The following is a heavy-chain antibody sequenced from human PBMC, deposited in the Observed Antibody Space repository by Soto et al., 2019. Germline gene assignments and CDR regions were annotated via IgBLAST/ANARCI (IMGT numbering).Heavy chain of an antibody. Sequence: PGGSLRLSCSVFGFTFSNSYMHWVRQTPEKGLQYVSSISENGDITYYPDSVKGRFTISRDNSKSTVYLQMSSLRVEDTGVYYCVKDRFVDYWGQGVLVTV. CDR3: VKDRFVDY. CDR1: GFTFSNSY. V-gene: IGHV3-64D*06. J-gene: IGHJ4*02. CDR2: ISENGDIT.